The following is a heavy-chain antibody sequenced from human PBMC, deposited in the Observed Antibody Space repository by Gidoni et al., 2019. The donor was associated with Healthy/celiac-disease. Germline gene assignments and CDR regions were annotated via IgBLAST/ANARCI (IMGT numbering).Heavy chain of an antibody. Sequence: QVQLVQSGAEVKKPGSSVKVSCKASGGTFSSYATSWVRQAPGQGLEWMGRIIPILGIANYAQKFQGRVTITADKSTSTAYMELSSLRSEDTAVYYCARGPITGTTGDWFDPWGQGTLVTVSS. CDR2: IIPILGIA. CDR3: ARGPITGTTGDWFDP. CDR1: GGTFSSYA. V-gene: IGHV1-69*04. J-gene: IGHJ5*02. D-gene: IGHD1-7*01.